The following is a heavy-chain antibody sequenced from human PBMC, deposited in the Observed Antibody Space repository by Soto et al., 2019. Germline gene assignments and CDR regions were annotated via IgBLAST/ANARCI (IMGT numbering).Heavy chain of an antibody. CDR2: IIPILGIA. V-gene: IGHV1-69*04. CDR1: GGTFSSYT. D-gene: IGHD3-22*01. CDR3: AREYRYYYDSSGIYYYGMDV. Sequence: SVKVSCKASGGTFSSYTISWVRQAPGQGLEWMGRIIPILGIANYAQKFQGRVTITADKSTSTAYMELSSLRSEDTAVYYCAREYRYYYDSSGIYYYGMDVWGQGTTVTVSS. J-gene: IGHJ6*02.